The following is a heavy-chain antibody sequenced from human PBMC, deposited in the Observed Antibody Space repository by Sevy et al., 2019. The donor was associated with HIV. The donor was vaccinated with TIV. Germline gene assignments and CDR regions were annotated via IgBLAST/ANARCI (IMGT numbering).Heavy chain of an antibody. CDR3: ARDMDPGIAVAGTGAFDI. V-gene: IGHV1-18*01. J-gene: IGHJ3*02. D-gene: IGHD6-19*01. CDR1: GYTFTSYG. Sequence: ASVKVSCKASGYTFTSYGISWVRQAPGQGLEWMGWISAYNGNTNYAQTLQGRVTMTTDTSTSTAYMELRSLRSDDTAVYYCARDMDPGIAVAGTGAFDIWGQGTMVTVSS. CDR2: ISAYNGNT.